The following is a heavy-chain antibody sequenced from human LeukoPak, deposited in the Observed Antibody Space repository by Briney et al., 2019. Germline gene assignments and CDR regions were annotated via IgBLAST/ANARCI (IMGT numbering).Heavy chain of an antibody. Sequence: PGGSLRLSCAASGFPFDDYAMHWVRQAPGKGLEWVSGISWNSGSIDYADSVNGRFTISRDNAKNSLYLQMNSLRAEDTAVYYCARDIYYDSGGYPFDDYWGQGTLVTVSS. D-gene: IGHD3-22*01. J-gene: IGHJ4*02. CDR3: ARDIYYDSGGYPFDDY. CDR1: GFPFDDYA. V-gene: IGHV3-9*01. CDR2: ISWNSGSI.